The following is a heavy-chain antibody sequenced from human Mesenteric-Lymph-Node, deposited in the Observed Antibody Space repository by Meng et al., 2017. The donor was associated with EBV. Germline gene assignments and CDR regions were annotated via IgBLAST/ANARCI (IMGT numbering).Heavy chain of an antibody. Sequence: QVELVQSGAEVKRPGSSVKVSCKASGGTFMNYGINWVRQAPGQGLEWMGGIIFIFNTLNYAQKLQGRVTITADESTTTAYMELSSLKSEDTAVYFCANVGYGAREFFDSWGQGTLVTVSS. D-gene: IGHD4/OR15-4a*01. CDR3: ANVGYGAREFFDS. J-gene: IGHJ4*02. CDR2: IIFIFNTL. V-gene: IGHV1-69*01. CDR1: GGTFMNYG.